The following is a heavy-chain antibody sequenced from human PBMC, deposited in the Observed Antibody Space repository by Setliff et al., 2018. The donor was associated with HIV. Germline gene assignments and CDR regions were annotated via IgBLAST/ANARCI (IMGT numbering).Heavy chain of an antibody. CDR1: GGSISSGSYY. J-gene: IGHJ3*01. CDR3: ARAPPGIQNDAFDV. V-gene: IGHV4-61*09. Sequence: SETLSLTCSVSGGSISSGSYYWTWIRQPAGKGPEWIGHIYTSGYTNYNPSLKSRVTISVDTSKNQFSLRLTSVTAADTAVYYCARAPPGIQNDAFDVWGQGTMVTVSS. CDR2: IYTSGYT.